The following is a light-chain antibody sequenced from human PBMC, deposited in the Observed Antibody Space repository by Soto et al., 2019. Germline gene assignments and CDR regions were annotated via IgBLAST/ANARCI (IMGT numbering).Light chain of an antibody. Sequence: ETVMTQSPATLSVSPGETVTLSCRASQSVGSSLAWYQQKRGQAPRVLMYGASTRAGGIPARFSGSGSGTEFTLTISSLQSEDFAVYYCQQYNNWPQTFGQGTKVEIK. CDR1: QSVGSS. CDR2: GAS. J-gene: IGKJ1*01. CDR3: QQYNNWPQT. V-gene: IGKV3-15*01.